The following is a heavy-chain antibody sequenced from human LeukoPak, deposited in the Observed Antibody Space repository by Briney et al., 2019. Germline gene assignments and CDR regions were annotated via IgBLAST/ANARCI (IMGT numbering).Heavy chain of an antibody. D-gene: IGHD3-10*01. CDR1: GYSISSGYY. J-gene: IGHJ5*02. CDR3: ARLASGGSGSYSPTFDP. V-gene: IGHV4-38-2*02. CDR2: IYHSGST. Sequence: SETLSLTCTVSGYSISSGYYWGWIRPPPGKGLEWIGSIYHSGSTYYTPSLKSRVTISVDTSKNHFSLRLSSVTAADTAVYYCARLASGGSGSYSPTFDPWGQGTLVTVSS.